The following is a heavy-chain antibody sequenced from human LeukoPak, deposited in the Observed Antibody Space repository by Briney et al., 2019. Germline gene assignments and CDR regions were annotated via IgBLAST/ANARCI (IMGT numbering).Heavy chain of an antibody. CDR1: GFTVSSNY. CDR3: TVSGKTDAFDI. J-gene: IGHJ3*02. V-gene: IGHV3-66*01. Sequence: GGSLRLSCAGSGFTVSSNYMSWVRQAPGKGLEWVSVIYSGGSTYYADSVKGRFTISRDNSKNTLYLQMNSLRAEDTAVYYCTVSGKTDAFDIWGPGTMVTVSS. CDR2: IYSGGST.